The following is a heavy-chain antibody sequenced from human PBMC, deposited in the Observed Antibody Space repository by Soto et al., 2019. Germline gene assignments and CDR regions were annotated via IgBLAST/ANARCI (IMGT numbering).Heavy chain of an antibody. CDR1: GFKFSSYA. CDR3: AKSPFPIAASRQPHFDH. Sequence: GGSLRLSCAASGFKFSSYAMSWVRQAPGKGLEWVAVISGSGRSTFYADSVKGRFTISRDDSKNTLFLQMNTLRAEDTAIYYCAKSPFPIAASRQPHFDHWGQGALVTVSS. D-gene: IGHD6-13*01. CDR2: ISGSGRST. J-gene: IGHJ4*02. V-gene: IGHV3-23*01.